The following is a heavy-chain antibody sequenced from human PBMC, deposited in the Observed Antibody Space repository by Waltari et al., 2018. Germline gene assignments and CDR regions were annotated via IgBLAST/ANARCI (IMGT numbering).Heavy chain of an antibody. CDR2: IYYSGST. CDR3: AGSSGWYKDAFDI. CDR1: GGSISSYY. Sequence: QVQLQESGPGLVKPSETLSLTCTVPGGSISSYYWSWIRQPPGKGLEWIGYIYYSGSTNYNPSLKSRVTISVDTSKNQFSLKLSSVTAADTAVYYCAGSSGWYKDAFDIWGQGTMVTVSS. J-gene: IGHJ3*02. V-gene: IGHV4-59*01. D-gene: IGHD6-19*01.